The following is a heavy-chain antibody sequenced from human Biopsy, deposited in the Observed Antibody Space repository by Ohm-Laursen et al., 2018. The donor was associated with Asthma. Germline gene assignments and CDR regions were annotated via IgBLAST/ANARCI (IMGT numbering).Heavy chain of an antibody. CDR2: ISGGGGGT. V-gene: IGHV3-23*01. D-gene: IGHD6-19*01. J-gene: IGHJ6*02. CDR3: AKDLSKAVGGSNDYYYGMDV. Sequence: GSLRLSCTASGFRSDDYAMYWVRQAPGKGLEWVSAISGGGGGTKYADSVKGRFTISRDNSKNTLSLQMSSLRAEDTALYYCAKDLSKAVGGSNDYYYGMDVWGQGTTVTVAS. CDR1: GFRSDDYA.